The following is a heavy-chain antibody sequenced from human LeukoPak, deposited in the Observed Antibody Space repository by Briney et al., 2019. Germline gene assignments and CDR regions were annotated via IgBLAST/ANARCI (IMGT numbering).Heavy chain of an antibody. J-gene: IGHJ4*02. Sequence: GGSLRLSCAASGFTFSTYEMNWVRQAPGKGLEWISYISSSGSTIYYADSVKGRFTISRDNAKNSLYLEMNSLRAEDTAVYYCARVLGYFDYWGQGILVTVPS. CDR3: ARVLGYFDY. CDR1: GFTFSTYE. CDR2: ISSSGSTI. V-gene: IGHV3-48*03.